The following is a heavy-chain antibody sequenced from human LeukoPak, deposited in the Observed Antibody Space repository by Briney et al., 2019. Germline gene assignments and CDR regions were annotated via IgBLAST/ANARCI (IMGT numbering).Heavy chain of an antibody. J-gene: IGHJ4*02. CDR3: AKENGIAVADD. D-gene: IGHD6-19*01. Sequence: GGSLRLSFAASGFPFSSYAMSWVRQAPGKGVEWVSAISGSGGSTYYADSVKGRFTISRDNSKNTLYLQMNSLRAEDTAVYYCAKENGIAVADDWGQGTLVTVSS. V-gene: IGHV3-23*01. CDR2: ISGSGGST. CDR1: GFPFSSYA.